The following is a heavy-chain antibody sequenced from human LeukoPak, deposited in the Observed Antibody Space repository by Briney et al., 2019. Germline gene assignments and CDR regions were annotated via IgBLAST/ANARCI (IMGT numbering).Heavy chain of an antibody. V-gene: IGHV4-34*01. D-gene: IGHD1-20*01. Sequence: PSETLSLTCAVYGGSFSGYYWSWIRQPPGKGLEWIGEINHSGSTDYNPSLKSRVTISVDTSKNQFSLKLNSVTAADTAVYYCAREDNWSAFDIWGQGTMITVSS. CDR1: GGSFSGYY. CDR3: AREDNWSAFDI. J-gene: IGHJ3*02. CDR2: INHSGST.